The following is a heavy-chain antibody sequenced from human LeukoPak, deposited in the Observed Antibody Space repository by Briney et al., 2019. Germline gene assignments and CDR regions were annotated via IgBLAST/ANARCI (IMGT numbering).Heavy chain of an antibody. D-gene: IGHD1-14*01. CDR1: GFTFSSYA. J-gene: IGHJ3*02. Sequence: GGSLRLSCAASGFTFSSYAMSWVRQAPGKGLEWVSAISGSGGSTYYADSVKGRFTISRDNSKNTLYLQMNSLRAEDTAVYYCARTWDSVGAFDIWGQGTMVTVSS. CDR2: ISGSGGST. V-gene: IGHV3-23*01. CDR3: ARTWDSVGAFDI.